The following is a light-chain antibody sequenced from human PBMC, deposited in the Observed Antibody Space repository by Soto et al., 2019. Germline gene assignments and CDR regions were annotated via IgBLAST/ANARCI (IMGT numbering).Light chain of an antibody. CDR2: DAS. CDR3: QQYNNWPPWT. Sequence: EIVMTQSPATLSVSPGERATLSCRASQGIGSTLAWYQQKPGQTPKLLIYDASTRATGVPARFSGGGSGTEFTLTINSLQSEDFAVYYCQQYNNWPPWTFGQGTKVDNK. CDR1: QGIGST. J-gene: IGKJ1*01. V-gene: IGKV3-15*01.